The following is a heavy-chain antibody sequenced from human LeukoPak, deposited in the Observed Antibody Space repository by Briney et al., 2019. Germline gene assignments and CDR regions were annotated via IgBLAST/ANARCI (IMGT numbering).Heavy chain of an antibody. D-gene: IGHD3-22*01. CDR3: AKARYDSSGYKNHFDY. J-gene: IGHJ4*02. CDR2: ISYDGSNK. Sequence: PGGSLRLSCAASGFTFSSYGMHWVRQAPGKGLEWVAVISYDGSNKYYADSVKGRFTISRDNSKNTLYLQMNSLRAEDTAVYYCAKARYDSSGYKNHFDYWGQGTLVTVSS. V-gene: IGHV3-30*18. CDR1: GFTFSSYG.